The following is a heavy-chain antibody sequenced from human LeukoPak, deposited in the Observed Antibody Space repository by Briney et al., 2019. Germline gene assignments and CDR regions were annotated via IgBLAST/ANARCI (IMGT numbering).Heavy chain of an antibody. D-gene: IGHD3-10*01. CDR1: GGSISSYY. CDR3: ARDRLGHYGSGSYSYYYYMDV. V-gene: IGHV4-59*12. J-gene: IGHJ6*03. CDR2: IYYSGST. Sequence: SETLCLTCTVSGGSISSYYWSWIRQPPGKGLEWIGYIYYSGSTNYNPSLKTRVTISVDTSKNQFSLRLNSVTAADTAVYYCARDRLGHYGSGSYSYYYYMDVWGKGTTVTISS.